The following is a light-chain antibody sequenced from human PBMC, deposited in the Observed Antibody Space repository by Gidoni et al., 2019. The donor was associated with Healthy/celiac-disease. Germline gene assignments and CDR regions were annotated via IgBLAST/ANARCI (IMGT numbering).Light chain of an antibody. Sequence: DIQMTQSPSSLSASVGDRVTITCQASQDISNYLNWYQQKPVPSRFSGSGSGTDFTFTISSLQPEDIATYYCQQYDNLLPLTFGGGTKVEIK. V-gene: IGKV1-33*01. J-gene: IGKJ4*01. CDR1: QDISNY. CDR3: QQYDNLLPLT.